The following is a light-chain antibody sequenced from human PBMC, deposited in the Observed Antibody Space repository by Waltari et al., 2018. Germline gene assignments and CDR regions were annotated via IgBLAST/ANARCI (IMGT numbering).Light chain of an antibody. Sequence: QSALTQPRSVSGAPGQSVTISCTGTSSDVGGYNYVSWYQQHPGKAPKLMIYDVTQRPAGVPDRFSGSKSGNTASLTISGLQAEDEAEYSCCSYAGSYTFVFGTGTKVTVL. CDR1: SSDVGGYNY. J-gene: IGLJ1*01. V-gene: IGLV2-11*01. CDR3: CSYAGSYTFV. CDR2: DVT.